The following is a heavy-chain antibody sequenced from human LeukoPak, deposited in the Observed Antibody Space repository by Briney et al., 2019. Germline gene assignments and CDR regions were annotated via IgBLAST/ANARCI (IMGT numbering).Heavy chain of an antibody. CDR3: VRCGSYCLDY. CDR2: IYHSGST. Sequence: SETLSLTCTVSGYSISSGYYWGWIRQPPGKGLEWIGSIYHSGSTYYNPSLKSRVTISVDTSKNQFSLKLSSVTAADTAVYYCVRCGSYCLDYWGQGTLVTVSS. D-gene: IGHD1-26*01. CDR1: GYSISSGYY. J-gene: IGHJ4*02. V-gene: IGHV4-38-2*02.